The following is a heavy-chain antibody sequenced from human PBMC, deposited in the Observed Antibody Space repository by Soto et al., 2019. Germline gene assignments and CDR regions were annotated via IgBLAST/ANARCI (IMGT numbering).Heavy chain of an antibody. CDR1: GFTFSSYL. CDR2: IKTDGSDT. CDR3: ASPPTSDWAYDI. J-gene: IGHJ3*02. Sequence: EVQLVESGGGLVQPGRSLRLSCAASGFTFSSYLMHWVRQTPGKGLVWVSRIKTDGSDTHYADSVRGRFTISRDNAKKRLDLQTNSLRDEDMVVYYWASPPTSDWAYDIWGQGTMVIVSS. V-gene: IGHV3-74*01. D-gene: IGHD3-9*01.